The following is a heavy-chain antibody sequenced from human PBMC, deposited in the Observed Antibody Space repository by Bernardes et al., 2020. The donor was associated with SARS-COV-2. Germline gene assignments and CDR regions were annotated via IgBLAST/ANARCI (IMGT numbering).Heavy chain of an antibody. J-gene: IGHJ4*02. CDR1: GGSFNDYS. CDR3: ARGASGVNMILVVIGFSYYFDY. Sequence: SETLSLTCAVYGGSFNDYSWTWIRQAPGKGLEWIGEVNHNGSTKYNPSLRSRVTISLDTSKNQFSLKLSSVTAADTAVYYCARGASGVNMILVVIGFSYYFDYWGQGTLVTVSS. CDR2: VNHNGST. D-gene: IGHD3-22*01. V-gene: IGHV4-34*01.